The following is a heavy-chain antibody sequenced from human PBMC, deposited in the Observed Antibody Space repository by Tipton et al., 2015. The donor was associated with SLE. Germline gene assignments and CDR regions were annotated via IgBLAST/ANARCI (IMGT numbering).Heavy chain of an antibody. CDR3: AKSAVGVTAYYGMDV. D-gene: IGHD1-14*01. CDR2: IYSGGST. J-gene: IGHJ6*02. Sequence: SLRLSCAASGFTVSSNYMSWVRQAPGKGLEWVSVIYSGGSTYYADSVKGRFTISRDNSKNTLYLQMNSLRAEDTAVYYCAKSAVGVTAYYGMDVWGQGTTVTVSS. V-gene: IGHV3-53*05. CDR1: GFTVSSNY.